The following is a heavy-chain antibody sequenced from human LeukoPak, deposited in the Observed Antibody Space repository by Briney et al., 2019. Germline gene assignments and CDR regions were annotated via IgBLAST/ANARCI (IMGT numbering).Heavy chain of an antibody. V-gene: IGHV4-38-2*01. CDR2: IFHSGST. CDR1: GYTISSGYY. J-gene: IGHJ6*04. D-gene: IGHD3-10*01. CDR3: ARASGSYGSGSYYYYGMDV. Sequence: SETLSLTCAVSGYTISSGYYWGWIRQPPGKGLEWIGSIFHSGSTYYNPSLKSRVNMSVDTSKNQISLKLSSVTAADTAVYYCARASGSYGSGSYYYYGMDVWGKGTTVTVSS.